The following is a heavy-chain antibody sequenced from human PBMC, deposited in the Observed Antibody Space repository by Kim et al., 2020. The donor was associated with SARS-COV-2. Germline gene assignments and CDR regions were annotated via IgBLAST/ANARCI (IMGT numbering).Heavy chain of an antibody. D-gene: IGHD1-26*01. V-gene: IGHV3-23*01. CDR3: AKDRGYGGSYSFSDY. Sequence: DSGKGRFTISRDNAKNTLYLQMNSLRAEDTAVYYCAKDRGYGGSYSFSDYWGQGTLVTVSS. J-gene: IGHJ4*02.